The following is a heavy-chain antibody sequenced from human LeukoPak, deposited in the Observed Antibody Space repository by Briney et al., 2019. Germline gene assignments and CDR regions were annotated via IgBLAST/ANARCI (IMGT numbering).Heavy chain of an antibody. D-gene: IGHD3-16*01. CDR3: ARAKWGSYYVDY. CDR2: IYHSGST. V-gene: IGHV4-30-2*01. J-gene: IGHJ4*02. Sequence: SQTLSLTCAVSGGSISSGGYSWSWIRQPPGEGLEWIGYIYHSGSTYYNPSLKSRVTISVDRSKNQFSLKLSSVTAADTAVYYCARAKWGSYYVDYWGQGTLVTVSS. CDR1: GGSISSGGYS.